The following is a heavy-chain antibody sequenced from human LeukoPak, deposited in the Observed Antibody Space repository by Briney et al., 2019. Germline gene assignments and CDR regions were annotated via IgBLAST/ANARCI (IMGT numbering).Heavy chain of an antibody. Sequence: ASVKVSCKASEYTFTGYYMHWVRQAPAQGLEWMGWINPNSGGTNYAQKFQGRATMTRDTSISTAYMELSRLRSDDTAVYYRARSAVLWFGELNLFDPWGQGTLVTVSS. CDR3: ARSAVLWFGELNLFDP. CDR2: INPNSGGT. CDR1: EYTFTGYY. J-gene: IGHJ5*02. V-gene: IGHV1-2*02. D-gene: IGHD3-10*01.